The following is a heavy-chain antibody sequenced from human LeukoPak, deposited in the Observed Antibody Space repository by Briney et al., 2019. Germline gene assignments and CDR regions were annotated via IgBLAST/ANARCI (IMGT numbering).Heavy chain of an antibody. J-gene: IGHJ6*02. CDR3: AKALLRLGELSFSLDYYYYYGMDV. Sequence: GGSLRLSCAASGFTFDDYAMHWVRQAPGKGLEWVSGISWNSGSIGYADSVKGRFTISRDNAKNSLYLQMNSLRAEDTALYYCAKALLRLGELSFSLDYYYYYGMDVWGQGTTVTVSS. D-gene: IGHD3-16*02. CDR1: GFTFDDYA. CDR2: ISWNSGSI. V-gene: IGHV3-9*01.